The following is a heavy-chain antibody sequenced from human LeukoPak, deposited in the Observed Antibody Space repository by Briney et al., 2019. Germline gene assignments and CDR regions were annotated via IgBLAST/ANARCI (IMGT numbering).Heavy chain of an antibody. Sequence: GRSLRLSCAASGFTFSSYGMHWVRQAPGKGLEWVAVISYDGSNKYYADSVKGRFTISRDNSKNTLYLQMNSLRAEDTAVYYCAKDGKTTVTAWGQGTLVTVSS. J-gene: IGHJ4*02. V-gene: IGHV3-30*18. D-gene: IGHD4-11*01. CDR1: GFTFSSYG. CDR2: ISYDGSNK. CDR3: AKDGKTTVTA.